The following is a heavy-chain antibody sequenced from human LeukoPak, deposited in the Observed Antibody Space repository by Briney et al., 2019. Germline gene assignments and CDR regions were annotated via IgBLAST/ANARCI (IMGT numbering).Heavy chain of an antibody. V-gene: IGHV3-74*01. Sequence: AGGSLRVSCAASGFTFSSYWMHWVRQVPGKGLVWVARVNSDGGTTSYADSVRGRFTISRDNAKNTLYLQMNSLRVEDTAVYYCARAGDGFDYWGQGTLVTVSS. J-gene: IGHJ4*02. CDR2: VNSDGGTT. CDR3: ARAGDGFDY. CDR1: GFTFSSYW. D-gene: IGHD7-27*01.